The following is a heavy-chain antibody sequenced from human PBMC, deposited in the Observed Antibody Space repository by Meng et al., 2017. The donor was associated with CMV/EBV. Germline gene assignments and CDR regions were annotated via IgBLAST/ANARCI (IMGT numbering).Heavy chain of an antibody. V-gene: IGHV4-39*07. CDR1: GGSISSSHYY. J-gene: IGHJ6*02. Sequence: GSLRLSCSVSGGSISSSHYYWGWIRQPPGKGLEWLGTIYYTGSTYYNPSLESRVTISVDMSKSQFSLRLTSVTAADTAVYYCARGDPVLRFLEWLPRYYGMDVWGQGTTVTVSS. CDR3: ARGDPVLRFLEWLPRYYGMDV. CDR2: IYYTGST. D-gene: IGHD3-3*01.